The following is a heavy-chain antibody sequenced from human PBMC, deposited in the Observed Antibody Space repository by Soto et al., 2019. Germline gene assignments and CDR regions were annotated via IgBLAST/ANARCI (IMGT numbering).Heavy chain of an antibody. CDR2: IYSGHTT. J-gene: IGHJ4*02. V-gene: IGHV3-53*01. CDR1: GFIVSSNQ. D-gene: IGHD3-3*01. Sequence: AGGSLRLSCVASGFIVSSNQMSWVRQAPGKGLEWVSVIYSGHTTYYADSVEGRFTISRDDAKNTLYLQMNSLRVDDTAVYYCVRGPSDHKLRLVEWPYGDYWGQGTLVTVSS. CDR3: VRGPSDHKLRLVEWPYGDY.